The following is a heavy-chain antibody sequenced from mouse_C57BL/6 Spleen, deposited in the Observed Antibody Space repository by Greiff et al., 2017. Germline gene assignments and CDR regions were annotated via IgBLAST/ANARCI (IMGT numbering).Heavy chain of an antibody. D-gene: IGHD3-3*01. CDR2: FYPGSGSI. V-gene: IGHV1-62-2*01. CDR3: ARHEEEGWDRGGYFDV. J-gene: IGHJ1*03. CDR1: EYT. Sequence: EYTIHWVKQRSGQGLEWIGWFYPGSGSIKYNEKFKDKATLTADKSSSTVYMELSRLTSEDSAVYFCARHEEEGWDRGGYFDVWGTGTTVTVSS.